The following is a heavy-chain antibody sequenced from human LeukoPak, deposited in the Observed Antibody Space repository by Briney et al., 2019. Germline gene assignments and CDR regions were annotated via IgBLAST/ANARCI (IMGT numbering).Heavy chain of an antibody. D-gene: IGHD6-19*01. CDR3: ARTGYIAVAGTGYFQH. Sequence: SETLSLTCAVYGGSFSGYYWSWIRQPPGKGLEWIGEINHSGSTNYNPSLKSRVTIPVDTSKNQFSLKLSSVTAADTAVYYCARTGYIAVAGTGYFQHWGQGTLVTVSS. J-gene: IGHJ1*01. CDR2: INHSGST. V-gene: IGHV4-34*01. CDR1: GGSFSGYY.